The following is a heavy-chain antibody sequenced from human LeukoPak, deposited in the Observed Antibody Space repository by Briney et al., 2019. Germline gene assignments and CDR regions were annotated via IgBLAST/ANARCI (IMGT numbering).Heavy chain of an antibody. D-gene: IGHD3-10*01. CDR3: ARGRRRGEYY. CDR2: IYYSGST. J-gene: IGHJ4*02. V-gene: IGHV4-31*03. Sequence: PSETLSLTCTVSGGSISSGGYYWSWIRQHPGDGLEWIGYIYYSGSTYYNPSLKSRVTISIDTSKNQFSLKLSSVTAADTAVYYCARGRRRGEYYWGQGTLVTVSS. CDR1: GGSISSGGYY.